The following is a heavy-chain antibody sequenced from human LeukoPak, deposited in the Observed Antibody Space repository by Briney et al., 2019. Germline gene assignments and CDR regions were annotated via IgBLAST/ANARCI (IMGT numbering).Heavy chain of an antibody. J-gene: IGHJ4*02. CDR3: AKLPGRAADY. Sequence: GGSLRLSCAASGFTFSSYGMHWVRQAPGKGLEWVAVIWYDGSNKYYADSVKGRFTISRDNSRNTLYLQMNSLRAEDTAVYYCAKLPGRAADYWGQGTLVTVSS. CDR2: IWYDGSNK. V-gene: IGHV3-33*06. CDR1: GFTFSSYG.